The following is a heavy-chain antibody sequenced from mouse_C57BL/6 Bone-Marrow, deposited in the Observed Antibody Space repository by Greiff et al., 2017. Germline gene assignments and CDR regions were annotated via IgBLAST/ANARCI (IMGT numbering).Heavy chain of an antibody. CDR2: IYPGSGNT. D-gene: IGHD4-1*01. CDR1: GYTFTDYY. CDR3: AREELVLYWYFEV. J-gene: IGHJ1*03. Sequence: VQLQQSGAELVRPGASVKLSCKASGYTFTDYYINWVKQRPGQGLEWIARIYPGSGNTYYNEKFKGKATLTAEKSSSTAYMQLSSLTSEYSAVYFCAREELVLYWYFEVWGTGTTVTVSS. V-gene: IGHV1-76*01.